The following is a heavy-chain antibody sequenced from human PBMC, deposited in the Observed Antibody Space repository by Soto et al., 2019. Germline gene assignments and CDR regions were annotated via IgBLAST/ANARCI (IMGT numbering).Heavy chain of an antibody. Sequence: EAQLVESGGGLVTPGESLRLSCVASGFTFSNAWMSWVRLAPGKGLEWIGRITSKSAGETTAYAAPGTGRFTVSRDDLKNTLYLQVNSLKTEDTGIYYCYTEHTLFMAHWGQGTLVTVSS. CDR3: YTEHTLFMAH. CDR2: ITSKSAGETT. CDR1: GFTFSNAW. J-gene: IGHJ4*02. V-gene: IGHV3-15*01.